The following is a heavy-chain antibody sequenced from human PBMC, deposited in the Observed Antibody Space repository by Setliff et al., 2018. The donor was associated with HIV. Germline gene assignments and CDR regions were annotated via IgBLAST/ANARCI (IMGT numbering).Heavy chain of an antibody. CDR2: IKSKTDGGTT. CDR1: GFTFSNAW. J-gene: IGHJ4*02. CDR3: TTDLGGSYHGWNY. D-gene: IGHD1-26*01. Sequence: SCAASGFTFSNAWMNWVRQAPGKGLEWVGRIKSKTDGGTTDYAAPVKGRFTISRDDSKNTLYLQMNSLKTEDTAAYYCTTDLGGSYHGWNYWGQGTLVTVSS. V-gene: IGHV3-15*07.